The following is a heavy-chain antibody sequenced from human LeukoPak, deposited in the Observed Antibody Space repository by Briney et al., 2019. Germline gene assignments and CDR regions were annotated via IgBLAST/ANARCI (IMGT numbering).Heavy chain of an antibody. CDR3: AGLVGRYSSGLYYYYFDY. D-gene: IGHD3-22*01. CDR1: GGSINSLDL. V-gene: IGHV4-4*02. J-gene: IGHJ4*02. Sequence: SGTLSLTCTVSGGSINSLDLWSWVRQPPGKGLEWIGEMYLSGTTHSNPSVKSRVTISIDKSKNQFFLNLSSVTAADTAVYYCAGLVGRYSSGLYYYYFDYWGQGTLVTVSS. CDR2: MYLSGTT.